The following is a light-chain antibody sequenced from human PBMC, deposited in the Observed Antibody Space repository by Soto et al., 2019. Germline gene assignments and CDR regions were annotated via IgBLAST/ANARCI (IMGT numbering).Light chain of an antibody. J-gene: IGKJ1*01. CDR3: QQYNNGPPVT. V-gene: IGKV3-15*01. CDR1: QSVSSN. CDR2: GAS. Sequence: EIVMTQSPATLSVSPGERATLSCRASQSVSSNLAWYQQKPGQAPRLLIYGASTRATGIPARFSGSGSGTESTLTTSGLQAEDVAVYYCQQYNNGPPVTFGQGTKVEIK.